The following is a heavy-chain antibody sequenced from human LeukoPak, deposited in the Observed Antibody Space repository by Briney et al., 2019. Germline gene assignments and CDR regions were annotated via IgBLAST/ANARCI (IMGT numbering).Heavy chain of an antibody. CDR3: AGKAVAGPYFDY. Sequence: PSETLSLTCAVYGGSFSGYYWSWIRQPPGKGLEWIGEINHRGSTNYNPSLKSRVTISVDTSKNQFSLKLSSVTAADTAVYYCAGKAVAGPYFDYWGQGTLVTVSS. V-gene: IGHV4-34*01. CDR1: GGSFSGYY. CDR2: INHRGST. J-gene: IGHJ4*02. D-gene: IGHD6-19*01.